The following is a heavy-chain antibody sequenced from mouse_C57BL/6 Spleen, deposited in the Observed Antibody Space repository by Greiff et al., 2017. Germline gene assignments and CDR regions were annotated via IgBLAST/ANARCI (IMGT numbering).Heavy chain of an antibody. V-gene: IGHV3-6*01. CDR3: SRDILLYAMYY. D-gene: IGHD1-1*01. CDR1: GYSITSGYY. Sequence: EVHLVESGPGLVKPSQSLSLTCSVTGYSITSGYYWNWIRQFPGNKLEWMGYISYDGSNNYNPSLKNRISINRDPSKNQFFLKLNSVTTEDTATYYCSRDILLYAMYYWGQGTSVTVSS. CDR2: ISYDGSN. J-gene: IGHJ4*01.